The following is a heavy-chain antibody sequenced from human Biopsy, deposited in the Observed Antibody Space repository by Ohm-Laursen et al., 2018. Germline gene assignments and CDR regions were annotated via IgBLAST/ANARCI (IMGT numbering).Heavy chain of an antibody. J-gene: IGHJ2*01. CDR2: VFYTGST. CDR1: GDSISSNY. Sequence: LSLTWAVSGDSISSNYWSWIRQPPGKGLEWIGYVFYTGSTDYNPSLQSRVTISVDTSKNHFSLRLRSVTPADTAIYYCARDRGYYSDRTVPGYFDLWGRGTLVTVSS. V-gene: IGHV4-59*01. CDR3: ARDRGYYSDRTVPGYFDL. D-gene: IGHD3-22*01.